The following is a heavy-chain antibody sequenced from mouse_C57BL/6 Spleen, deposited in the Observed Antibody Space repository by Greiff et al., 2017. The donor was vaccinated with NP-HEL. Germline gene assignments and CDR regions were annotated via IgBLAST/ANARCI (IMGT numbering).Heavy chain of an antibody. D-gene: IGHD1-1*01. Sequence: EVKLVESGGGLVKPGGSLKLSCAASGFTFSSYAMSWVRQTPEKRLEWVATISDGGSYTYYPDNVKGRFTISRDNAKNNLYLQMSHLKSEDTAMYYCARDRDYYGSSEFAYWGQGTLVTVSA. CDR3: ARDRDYYGSSEFAY. V-gene: IGHV5-4*01. CDR2: ISDGGSYT. CDR1: GFTFSSYA. J-gene: IGHJ3*01.